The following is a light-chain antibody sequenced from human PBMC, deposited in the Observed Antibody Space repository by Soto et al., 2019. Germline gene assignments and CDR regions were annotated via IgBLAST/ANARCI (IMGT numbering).Light chain of an antibody. CDR2: AAS. Sequence: DIQMTQSPSSLSASVGDRITRPCRATQSISTHLNWYQQKPGKAPKLLIYAASSLQSGVPSRFSGSGSGTDFTLTISSLQPEDFATYYCQQNYNTPIAFGHGTRLEIK. J-gene: IGKJ5*01. V-gene: IGKV1-39*01. CDR3: QQNYNTPIA. CDR1: QSISTH.